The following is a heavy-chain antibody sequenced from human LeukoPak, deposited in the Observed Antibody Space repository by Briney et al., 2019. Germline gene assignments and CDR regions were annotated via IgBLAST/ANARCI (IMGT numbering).Heavy chain of an antibody. CDR3: ARVPYNSSGYNPYYFDY. CDR1: GGTFSSDG. Sequence: ASVKVSCKASGGTFSSDGISWVRQAPGQVLAWMGVFIPVFGTANSAQNFQGRVTITADESTSTVYMELSSLRSEDTAVYYCARVPYNSSGYNPYYFDYWGQGTLVTVSS. CDR2: FIPVFGTA. J-gene: IGHJ4*02. D-gene: IGHD3-22*01. V-gene: IGHV1-69*13.